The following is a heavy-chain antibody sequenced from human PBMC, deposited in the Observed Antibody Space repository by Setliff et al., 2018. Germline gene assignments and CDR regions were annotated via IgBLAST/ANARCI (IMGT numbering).Heavy chain of an antibody. V-gene: IGHV4-34*01. CDR2: INHSGST. CDR3: ARGRNIEARLLDS. CDR1: GGSFSGYY. J-gene: IGHJ4*02. Sequence: SESLSLTCAVYGGSFSGYYWSWIRQPPGKGLEWIGEINHSGSTNYNPSLKSRVTISVDTSKNQFSLKLSSVTAADTAVYYCARGRNIEARLLDSWGQGNLVTVSS. D-gene: IGHD6-6*01.